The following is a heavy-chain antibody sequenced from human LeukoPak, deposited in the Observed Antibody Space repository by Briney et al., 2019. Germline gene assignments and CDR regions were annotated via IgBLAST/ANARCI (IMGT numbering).Heavy chain of an antibody. J-gene: IGHJ4*02. CDR1: GFTFSSYA. D-gene: IGHD3-3*01. V-gene: IGHV3-23*01. Sequence: GGSLRLSCAASGFTFSSYAMSWVRQAPGKGLEWVSAISGSGGSTYYADSVKGRFTISRDNSKNTLYLQMNSLRAEDTAVCYCAKNGLRFLEWLSSFDYWGQGTLVTVSS. CDR2: ISGSGGST. CDR3: AKNGLRFLEWLSSFDY.